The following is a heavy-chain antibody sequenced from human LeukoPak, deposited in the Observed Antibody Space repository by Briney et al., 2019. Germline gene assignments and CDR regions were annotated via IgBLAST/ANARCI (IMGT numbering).Heavy chain of an antibody. CDR3: ARVILTGYSNDF. V-gene: IGHV4-34*01. D-gene: IGHD3-9*01. Sequence: SETLSLTCAVYGGSFSGYSWSWIRQPPGKGLEWIGEINHSGSTNYNPSLKSRVTISVDTSKNQFSLKLSSVTAADTAVYYCARVILTGYSNDFWGQGTLVTVSS. J-gene: IGHJ4*02. CDR1: GGSFSGYS. CDR2: INHSGST.